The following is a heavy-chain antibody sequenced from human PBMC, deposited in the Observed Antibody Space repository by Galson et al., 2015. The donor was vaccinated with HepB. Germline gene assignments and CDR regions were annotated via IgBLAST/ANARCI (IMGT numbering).Heavy chain of an antibody. Sequence: QSGAEVKKPGESLKIPCKGSGYSFTSYWIGWVRQMPGKGLEWMGIIYPGDSDTRYSPSFQGQVTISADKSISTAYLQWSSLKASDTAMYYCARLAAAMVRGGWFDPWGQGTLVTVSS. D-gene: IGHD5-18*01. J-gene: IGHJ5*02. CDR3: ARLAAAMVRGGWFDP. CDR2: IYPGDSDT. V-gene: IGHV5-51*01. CDR1: GYSFTSYW.